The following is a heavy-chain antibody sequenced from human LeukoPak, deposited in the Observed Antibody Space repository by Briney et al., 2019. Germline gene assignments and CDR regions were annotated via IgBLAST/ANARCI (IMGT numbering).Heavy chain of an antibody. CDR2: ISSNGGST. J-gene: IGHJ5*02. V-gene: IGHV3-64D*06. D-gene: IGHD1-7*01. Sequence: GGSLRLSCSASGFTFSTYAMHWVRQAPGKGLEYVSAISSNGGSTYYADSVKGRFTISRDNSKNMLYLQMSSLRVEDTAVYYCVKDRGSWNYGWFDPWGQGTLVTVSP. CDR1: GFTFSTYA. CDR3: VKDRGSWNYGWFDP.